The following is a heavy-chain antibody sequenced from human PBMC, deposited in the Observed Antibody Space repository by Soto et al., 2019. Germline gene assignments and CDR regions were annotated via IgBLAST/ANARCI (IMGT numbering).Heavy chain of an antibody. D-gene: IGHD2-15*01. CDR1: GGSISSGDYY. V-gene: IGHV4-30-4*01. J-gene: IGHJ5*02. Sequence: SETLSLTCTVSGGSISSGDYYWSWVRQPPGKGLEWIGYIYYSGSTYYNPSLKSRVTISVDTSKNQFSLKLSSVTAADTAVYYCARDWGYCSGGSCYYPWGQGTLVTVSS. CDR3: ARDWGYCSGGSCYYP. CDR2: IYYSGST.